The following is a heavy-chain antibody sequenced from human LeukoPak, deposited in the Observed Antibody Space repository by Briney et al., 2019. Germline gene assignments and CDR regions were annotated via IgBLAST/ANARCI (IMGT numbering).Heavy chain of an antibody. Sequence: ASVKVSCKASGYTFTGYYMHWVRQAPGQGLEWMGWINPNSGGTNYAQKFQGRVTMTRDTSISTAYMELGRLRSDDTAVYYCARGLDIVLMVSAFDYWGQGTLVTVSS. V-gene: IGHV1-2*02. CDR3: ARGLDIVLMVSAFDY. J-gene: IGHJ4*02. CDR2: INPNSGGT. CDR1: GYTFTGYY. D-gene: IGHD2-8*01.